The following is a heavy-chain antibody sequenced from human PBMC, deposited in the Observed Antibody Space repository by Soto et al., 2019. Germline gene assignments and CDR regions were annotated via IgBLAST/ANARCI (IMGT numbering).Heavy chain of an antibody. D-gene: IGHD3-10*01. J-gene: IGHJ4*02. V-gene: IGHV3-53*01. CDR2: IYSGGYT. CDR3: GTNRGGGGY. Sequence: EVQLVESGGGLIQPGGSLRLSCAVSGFIVSNNYMSWVRQAPGKGLEGVSVIYSGGYTAYGDSVKGRFTISRDNSKNTITPQMNSLGPDAPAVSSCGTNRGGGGYWGQGTLVTVSS. CDR1: GFIVSNNY.